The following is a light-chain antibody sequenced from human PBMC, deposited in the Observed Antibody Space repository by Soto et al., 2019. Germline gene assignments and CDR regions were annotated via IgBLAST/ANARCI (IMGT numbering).Light chain of an antibody. CDR1: QSISSW. J-gene: IGKJ1*01. CDR3: QQYNSPT. Sequence: DIQMTQSPSTLSASVGDRVTITCRASQSISSWLAWYQQKPGKAPKLLIYDASSLESGVPSRFSGSGSGTEFTLTISSMQPDDFATYYGQQYNSPTFGQGTKVDIK. CDR2: DAS. V-gene: IGKV1-5*01.